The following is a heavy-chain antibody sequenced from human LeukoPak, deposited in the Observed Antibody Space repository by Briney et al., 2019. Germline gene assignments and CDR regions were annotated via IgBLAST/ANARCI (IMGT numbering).Heavy chain of an antibody. CDR3: SLYIAAAGTGGMDV. CDR1: GGSISSYY. CDR2: IYTSRNT. J-gene: IGHJ6*02. D-gene: IGHD6-13*01. Sequence: PSETLSLTCTVSGGSISSYYWSWIRQPAGKGLEWIGRIYTSRNTNYNPSLQSRVTISVDTSKNQFSLKLSSVTAADTAVYYCSLYIAAAGTGGMDVWGQGTTVTVSS. V-gene: IGHV4-4*07.